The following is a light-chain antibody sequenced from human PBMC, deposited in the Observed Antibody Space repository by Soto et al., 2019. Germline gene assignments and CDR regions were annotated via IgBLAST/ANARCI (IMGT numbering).Light chain of an antibody. CDR1: QSVNSN. CDR2: GAS. J-gene: IGKJ1*01. CDR3: QQDNNWWT. V-gene: IGKV3-15*01. Sequence: EIVMTQSQATLSVSPGERATLSCRARQSVNSNLAWYQQKPGQAPRLLIYGASTRATGIPARFSGSGSGTEFTLTISSLLSEDFAVYYCQQDNNWWTFGQGTKVEIK.